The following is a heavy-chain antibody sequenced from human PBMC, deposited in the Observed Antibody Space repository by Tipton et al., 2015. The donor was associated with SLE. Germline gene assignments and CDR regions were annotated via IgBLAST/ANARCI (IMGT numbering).Heavy chain of an antibody. V-gene: IGHV4-59*08. CDR1: GGSISGYY. CDR3: ARHAEIPVMRYGMDV. CDR2: IHYSGVT. D-gene: IGHD2-21*01. Sequence: TLSLTCTVSGGSISGYYWSWVRQPPGQGLEWIGYIHYSGVTYYYPSLKSRVTMSVDTSKNQFSLKLNSVTAADTAVYYCARHAEIPVMRYGMDVWGQGTTVSVSS. J-gene: IGHJ6*02.